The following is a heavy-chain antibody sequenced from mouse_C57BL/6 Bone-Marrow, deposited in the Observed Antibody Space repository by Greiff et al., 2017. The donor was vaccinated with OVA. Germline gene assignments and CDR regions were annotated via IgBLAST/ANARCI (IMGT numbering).Heavy chain of an antibody. CDR3: TRLLYAIDY. Sequence: EVQGVESGEGLVKPGGSLKLSCAASGFTFSSYAMSWVRQTPEKRLEWVAYISSGGDFIYYADTVKGRFTISRDNARNTLYQQMSSLKSEDSAMYYYTRLLYAIDYWGQGTTVTVSS. CDR1: GFTFSSYA. CDR2: ISSGGDFI. D-gene: IGHD2-1*01. V-gene: IGHV5-9-1*02. J-gene: IGHJ4*01.